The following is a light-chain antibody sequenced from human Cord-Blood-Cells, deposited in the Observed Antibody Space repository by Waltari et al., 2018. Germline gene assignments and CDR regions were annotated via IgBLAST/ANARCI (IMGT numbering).Light chain of an antibody. J-gene: IGLJ1*01. CDR2: EDS. Sequence: SYELTQPPSVSVSPGQTARITCSGDALPKKYAYWYQQKSGQAPVLVIYEDSKRPSGIPGRFSGSSSGTMATLTISGAQVEDEADYYCYSTDSSGNHGGVFGTGTKVTVL. V-gene: IGLV3-10*01. CDR3: YSTDSSGNHGGV. CDR1: ALPKKY.